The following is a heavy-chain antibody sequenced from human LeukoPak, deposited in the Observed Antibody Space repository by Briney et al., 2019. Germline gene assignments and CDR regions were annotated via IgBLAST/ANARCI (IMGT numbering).Heavy chain of an antibody. CDR2: ISGSGGST. CDR3: AKEHGGSSWYEDAFDI. D-gene: IGHD6-13*01. CDR1: GFTFSSYA. Sequence: PGGSLRLSCAASGFTFSSYAMSWVRQAPGKGLEWVSAISGSGGSTYYADSVKGRFTISRDNSKNTLYLQMNSLRAEDTAVYYCAKEHGGSSWYEDAFDIWGQGTMVTVSS. J-gene: IGHJ3*02. V-gene: IGHV3-23*01.